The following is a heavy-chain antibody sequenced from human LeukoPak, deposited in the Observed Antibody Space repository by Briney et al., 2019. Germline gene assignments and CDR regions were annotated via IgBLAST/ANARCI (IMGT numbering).Heavy chain of an antibody. CDR2: IKSKTDGGTT. Sequence: GGSLRLSCAASGFTFSNAWMGGVRQAPGKGLEWVGRIKSKTDGGTTDYAAPVKGTFTISRDDSKNTLYLQMNSLKTEDTAVYYCTTRYCSSTSCYDYWGQGTLVTVSS. J-gene: IGHJ4*02. CDR1: GFTFSNAW. D-gene: IGHD2-2*01. CDR3: TTRYCSSTSCYDY. V-gene: IGHV3-15*01.